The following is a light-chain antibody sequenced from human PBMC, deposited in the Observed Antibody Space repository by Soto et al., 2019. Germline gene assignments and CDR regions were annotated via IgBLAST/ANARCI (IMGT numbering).Light chain of an antibody. CDR2: SNN. CDR1: NFNVKNNY. CDR3: ASWDDSLSETV. J-gene: IGLJ7*01. V-gene: IGLV1-47*01. Sequence: QSVLTQPPSLSGTPGQRVTISCSGSNFNVKNNYGYWYQQFAGTAPKLLIYSNNRRPSGVPDRFSGSKSGSSASLAISGLRPEDEADYSCASWDDSLSETVFGGGTQLTVL.